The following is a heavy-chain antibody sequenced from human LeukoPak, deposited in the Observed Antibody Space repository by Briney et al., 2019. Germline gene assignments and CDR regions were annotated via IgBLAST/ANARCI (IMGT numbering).Heavy chain of an antibody. Sequence: GGSLRLSCSVSGFTFSTYVMHWVRQAPGKGLEYVSAISSNGDNTYYADSVKGRFTISRDNSKNTLYLQMSSLRADDTAVYYCVRGTGYWGQGTLVTASS. CDR3: VRGTGY. CDR2: ISSNGDNT. CDR1: GFTFSTYV. V-gene: IGHV3-64D*06. J-gene: IGHJ4*02.